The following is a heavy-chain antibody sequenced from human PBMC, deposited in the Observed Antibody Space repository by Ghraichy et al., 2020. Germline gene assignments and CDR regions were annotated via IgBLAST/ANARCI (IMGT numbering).Heavy chain of an antibody. CDR2: MYYSGST. Sequence: SETLSLTCTVSGGSISSGSYYWGWSRQPPGKGLEWIGSMYYSGSTYYNPSLKSRVTTSVDTSKNQFSLKLSSVTATDTAVYYCARVAISSGWYVDYWGQGTLVTVSS. V-gene: IGHV4-39*02. D-gene: IGHD6-19*01. CDR3: ARVAISSGWYVDY. J-gene: IGHJ4*02. CDR1: GGSISSGSYY.